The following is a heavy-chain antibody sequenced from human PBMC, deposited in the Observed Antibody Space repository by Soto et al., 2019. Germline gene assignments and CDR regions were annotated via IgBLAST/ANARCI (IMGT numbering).Heavy chain of an antibody. CDR3: ARSQFDYIWESSRYFDY. CDR1: GFTFSNYA. Sequence: SGGSLRLSCAASGFTFSNYAMSWVRQAPGKGLEWVSGLSDGGGSTFYADSFEGQVTISADKSITTAYLEWRGLWASATAMYFCARSQFDYIWESSRYFDYWGQGTLVTVSS. V-gene: IGHV3-23*01. J-gene: IGHJ4*02. D-gene: IGHD3-16*01. CDR2: LSDGGGST.